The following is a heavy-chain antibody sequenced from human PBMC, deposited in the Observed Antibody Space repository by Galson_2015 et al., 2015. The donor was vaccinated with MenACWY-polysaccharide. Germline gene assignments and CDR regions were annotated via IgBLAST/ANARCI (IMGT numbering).Heavy chain of an antibody. CDR1: GYTFTSYG. J-gene: IGHJ5*02. D-gene: IGHD6-6*01. CDR2: ISAYNGNT. CDR3: ARDLIAVRPGWFDP. V-gene: IGHV1-18*01. Sequence: SVKVSCKAPGYTFTSYGINWVRQAPGQGLEWMGWISAYNGNTNYAQKLQGRVTMTTDTSTSTAYMELRTLRSDDTAVYYCARDLIAVRPGWFDPWGQGTLVTVSS.